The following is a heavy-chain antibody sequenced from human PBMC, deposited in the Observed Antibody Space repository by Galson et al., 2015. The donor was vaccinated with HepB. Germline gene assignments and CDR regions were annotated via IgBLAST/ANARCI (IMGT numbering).Heavy chain of an antibody. CDR3: ARYCTNGVCYPRVTMDV. Sequence: QSGAEVKKPGESLRISCKGSGYSFTSYWISWVRQMPGKGLEWMGRIDPSDSYTNYSPSFQGHVTISADKSISTAYLQWSSLKASDTAMYYCARYCTNGVCYPRVTMDVWGQGTTVTVSS. V-gene: IGHV5-10-1*01. J-gene: IGHJ6*02. CDR1: GYSFTSYW. D-gene: IGHD2-8*01. CDR2: IDPSDSYT.